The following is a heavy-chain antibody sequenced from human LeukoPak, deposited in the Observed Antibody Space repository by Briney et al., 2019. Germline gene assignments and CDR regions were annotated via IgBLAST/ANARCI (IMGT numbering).Heavy chain of an antibody. J-gene: IGHJ4*02. Sequence: GGSLRLSCAASGFTFSSYWMTWVRQAPGKGLEWVANIKRDGSETYYVDSVKGRFTISGDNAKNLLSLQKNSLRAEDTAVYYCVRHSGTYFDYWGQGTLVTVSS. V-gene: IGHV3-7*01. CDR2: IKRDGSET. D-gene: IGHD1-26*01. CDR3: VRHSGTYFDY. CDR1: GFTFSSYW.